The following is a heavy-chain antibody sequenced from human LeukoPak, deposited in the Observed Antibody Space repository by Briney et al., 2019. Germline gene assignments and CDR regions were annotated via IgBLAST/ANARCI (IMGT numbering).Heavy chain of an antibody. CDR3: AKDIVVVTSGSNAFDI. CDR1: GFTFSSYE. D-gene: IGHD2-21*02. CDR2: ISGSGDST. V-gene: IGHV3-23*01. J-gene: IGHJ3*02. Sequence: GGSLRPSCAASGFTFSSYEMNWVRQAPGKGLEWVSVISGSGDSTSYADSVKGRFTISRDNSKNTLYLQMNSLRAEDTAVYYCAKDIVVVTSGSNAFDIWGQGTMVTVSS.